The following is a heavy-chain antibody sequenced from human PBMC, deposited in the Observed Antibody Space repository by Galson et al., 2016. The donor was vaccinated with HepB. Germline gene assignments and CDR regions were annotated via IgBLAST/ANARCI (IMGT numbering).Heavy chain of an antibody. CDR1: EFSFSNYG. D-gene: IGHD2/OR15-2a*01. J-gene: IGHJ4*02. CDR3: AKRHEYCPAVGCSVDY. CDR2: DSMDGRRK. V-gene: IGHV3-30*18. Sequence: SLRLSCAASEFSFSNYGMHWVRQAPAKGLEWVAADSMDGRRKFYADSVKGRFTISRDNSNNMLFLQMSSLRADDTAVYYCAKRHEYCPAVGCSVDYWGQGTLVSVSS.